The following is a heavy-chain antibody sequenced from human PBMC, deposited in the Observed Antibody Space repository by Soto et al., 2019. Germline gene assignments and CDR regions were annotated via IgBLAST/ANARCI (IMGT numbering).Heavy chain of an antibody. CDR2: IIPIFGTA. J-gene: IGHJ6*02. Sequence: ASVKVSCKASGGTFSSYAISWVRQAPGQGFEWMGGIIPIFGTANYAQKFQGRVTITADESTSTAYMELSSLRSEDTAVYYCARGTMVRGVIGYHHGMDVWGQGTTVTVS. CDR1: GGTFSSYA. CDR3: ARGTMVRGVIGYHHGMDV. D-gene: IGHD3-10*01. V-gene: IGHV1-69*13.